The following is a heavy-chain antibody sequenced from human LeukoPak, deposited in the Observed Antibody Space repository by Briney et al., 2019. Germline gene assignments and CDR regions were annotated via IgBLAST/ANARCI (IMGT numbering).Heavy chain of an antibody. CDR3: AKDLRLRYFDWLLYGDAFDI. CDR1: GFTFDDYA. D-gene: IGHD3-9*01. CDR2: ITWNSGSI. V-gene: IGHV3-9*01. Sequence: GGSLRLSCAASGFTFDDYAMHWVRQAPGKGLGWVSGITWNSGSIGYADSVKGRFTISRDNAKNSLYLQMNSLRAEDTALYYCAKDLRLRYFDWLLYGDAFDIWGQGTMVTVSS. J-gene: IGHJ3*02.